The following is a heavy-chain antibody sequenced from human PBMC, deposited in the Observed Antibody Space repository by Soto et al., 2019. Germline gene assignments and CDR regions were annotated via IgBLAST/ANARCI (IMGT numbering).Heavy chain of an antibody. CDR2: IYYSGST. J-gene: IGHJ4*02. CDR1: GGSISSETYY. Sequence: PSETLSLTCTVSGGSISSETYYWSWIRQPPGKGLEWIGYIYYSGSTYYNPSLKSRVTMSVDTSKNQFSLKLSSVTAADTAVYYCARNPRDFHFDYWGQGTLVTVSS. D-gene: IGHD2-21*02. V-gene: IGHV4-30-4*01. CDR3: ARNPRDFHFDY.